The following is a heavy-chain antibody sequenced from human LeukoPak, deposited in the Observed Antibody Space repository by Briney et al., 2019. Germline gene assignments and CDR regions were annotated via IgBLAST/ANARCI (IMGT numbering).Heavy chain of an antibody. V-gene: IGHV1-2*06. CDR1: GYTFTGYY. CDR3: ARDYGGSYEYYFDY. J-gene: IGHJ4*02. CDR2: INPNSGGT. D-gene: IGHD1-26*01. Sequence: ASVTVSCTASGYTFTGYYMHWVRQAPGQGLEWMGRINPNSGGTNYAQKFQGRVTMTRDTSISTVYMELSRLRSDDTAMYYCARDYGGSYEYYFDYWGQGTLVTVSS.